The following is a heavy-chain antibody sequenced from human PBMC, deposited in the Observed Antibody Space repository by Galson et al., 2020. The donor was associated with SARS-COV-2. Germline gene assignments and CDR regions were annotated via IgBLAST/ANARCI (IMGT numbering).Heavy chain of an antibody. Sequence: ASVKVSCKASGYTFTGYYMHWVRQAPGQGLEWMGWINPNSGGTNYAQKFQGRVTMTRDTSISTAYMELSRLRSDDTAVYYCAREQQLLEDYYYYGMDVWGQGTTVTVSS. V-gene: IGHV1-2*02. CDR1: GYTFTGYY. CDR3: AREQQLLEDYYYYGMDV. CDR2: INPNSGGT. J-gene: IGHJ6*02. D-gene: IGHD6-13*01.